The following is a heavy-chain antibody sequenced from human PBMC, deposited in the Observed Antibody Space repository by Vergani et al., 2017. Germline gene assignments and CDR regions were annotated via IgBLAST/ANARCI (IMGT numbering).Heavy chain of an antibody. J-gene: IGHJ4*02. CDR1: GGSFSGYY. Sequence: QVQLQQWGAGLLKPSETLSLTCAVYGGSFSGYYWSWIRQPPGKGLEWIGEINHSGSTNYNPSLKSRVTISVDTSKNQFSLKLSAVTAADSAVYCCARAPLKRGGYQGFDYWGQGTLVTVSS. V-gene: IGHV4-34*01. CDR3: ARAPLKRGGYQGFDY. CDR2: INHSGST. D-gene: IGHD3-22*01.